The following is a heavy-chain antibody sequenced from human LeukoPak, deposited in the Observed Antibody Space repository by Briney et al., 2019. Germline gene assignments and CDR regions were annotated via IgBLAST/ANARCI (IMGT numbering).Heavy chain of an antibody. D-gene: IGHD6-19*01. CDR1: GFTFSSYS. Sequence: GGSLRLSCAASGFTFSSYSMNWVRQAPGKGLEWVSVIYSGGSTYYADSVKGRFTISRGNSKNTLYLQMNSLRAEDTAVYYCATGYSSGWYSFGAFDIWGQGTMVTVSS. J-gene: IGHJ3*02. V-gene: IGHV3-66*01. CDR3: ATGYSSGWYSFGAFDI. CDR2: IYSGGST.